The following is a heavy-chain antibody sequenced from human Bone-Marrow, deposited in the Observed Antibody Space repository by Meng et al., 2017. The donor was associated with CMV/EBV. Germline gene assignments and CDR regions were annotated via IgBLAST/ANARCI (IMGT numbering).Heavy chain of an antibody. CDR3: ARGGASALVVPVAIDY. D-gene: IGHD2-2*01. CDR2: INSDGSST. J-gene: IGHJ4*02. CDR1: GFTFSSYW. Sequence: GGSLRLSCAASGFTFSSYWMPWVRQAPGKGLGWVSRINSDGSSTSYADSVTGRFTISRDNAKNTLYLQMNSLRAEDTAVYYCARGGASALVVPVAIDYWGQGTLVTVSS. V-gene: IGHV3-74*01.